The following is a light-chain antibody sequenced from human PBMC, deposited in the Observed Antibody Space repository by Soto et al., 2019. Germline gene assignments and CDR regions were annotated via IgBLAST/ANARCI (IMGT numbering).Light chain of an antibody. CDR1: RSISSSH. Sequence: EIVLTQAPGTLSFSPGERVTLSCRASRSISSSHVAWYKQNQGQAPRLLIYGASNRATGVPDRFSGSGSGTDFTLTISRLEPEDFAMYYCQHYDNSPWTFGQGTKVEIK. CDR3: QHYDNSPWT. V-gene: IGKV3-20*01. CDR2: GAS. J-gene: IGKJ1*01.